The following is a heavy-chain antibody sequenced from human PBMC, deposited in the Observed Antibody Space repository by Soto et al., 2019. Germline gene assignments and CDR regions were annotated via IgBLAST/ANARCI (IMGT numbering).Heavy chain of an antibody. CDR2: IYYSGTT. CDR3: ARDGGSYSPHFDY. D-gene: IGHD1-26*01. Sequence: PSEPLSLTCTVSGDSISSGGYYWSWIRQHPAKGLEWIGYIYYSGTTSYTPSLQSRVSISVDTSNNQFSLKLNSVTAADTAVYYCARDGGSYSPHFDYWGQGTLVTVSS. J-gene: IGHJ4*02. V-gene: IGHV4-31*03. CDR1: GDSISSGGYY.